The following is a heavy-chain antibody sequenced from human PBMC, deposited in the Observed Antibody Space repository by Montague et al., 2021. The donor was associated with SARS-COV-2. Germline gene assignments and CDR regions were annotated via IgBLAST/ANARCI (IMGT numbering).Heavy chain of an antibody. Sequence: SETLSLTCIVSGGSVSSGRYYWSWHRQPPGMGLEWNRYIYYSGSTNYNPSLKIRVTISVDTSKNQFSLKLISVTAADTSVYYCARDPWRITIFGVVTRYGMDVWGQGTTVTVSS. CDR1: GGSVSSGRYY. V-gene: IGHV4-61*01. CDR3: ARDPWRITIFGVVTRYGMDV. CDR2: IYYSGST. D-gene: IGHD3-3*01. J-gene: IGHJ6*02.